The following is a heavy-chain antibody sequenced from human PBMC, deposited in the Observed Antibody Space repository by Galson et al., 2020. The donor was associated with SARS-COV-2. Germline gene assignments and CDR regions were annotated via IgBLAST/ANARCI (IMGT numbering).Heavy chain of an antibody. CDR3: AHAPTLLWFGESVRDYGMDV. CDR1: GFSLSTSGVG. D-gene: IGHD3-10*01. V-gene: IGHV2-5*02. Sequence: KMSGPTLVKPTQTLTLTCTFSGFSLSTSGVGVGWIRQPPGKALEWLALIYWDDDKRYSPSLRSRLTITKDTSKNQVVLTMTNVDPVDTATYYCAHAPTLLWFGESVRDYGMDVWGQGTTVTVSS. CDR2: IYWDDDK. J-gene: IGHJ6*02.